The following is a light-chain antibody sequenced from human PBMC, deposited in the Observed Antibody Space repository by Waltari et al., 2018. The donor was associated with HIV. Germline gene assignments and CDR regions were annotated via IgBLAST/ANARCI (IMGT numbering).Light chain of an antibody. CDR2: SNN. V-gene: IGLV1-44*01. J-gene: IGLJ1*01. CDR1: SSNIGRNP. CDR3: ATWDDSLNGHYV. Sequence: QSILAQPPSASGTPGQRITISCSGSSSNIGRNPVHWYQQLPGTAPKLLIYSNNQRPSGVPDRFSASKSGTSASLAISCLHSDDETDYYCATWDDSLNGHYVFGTGTKVTVL.